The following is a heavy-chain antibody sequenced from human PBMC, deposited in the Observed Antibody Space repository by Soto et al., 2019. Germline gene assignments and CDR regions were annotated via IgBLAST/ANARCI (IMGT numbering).Heavy chain of an antibody. D-gene: IGHD3-10*01. V-gene: IGHV3-49*03. CDR2: IRSKAYGGTT. Sequence: GGSLRLSCTASGFTFGDYAMSWFRQAPGKGLEWVGFIRSKAYGGTTEYAASVKGRFTISRDDSKSIAYLQMNSLKTEDTAVYYCTCNYLDGRSDYYYYYMDVWGKGTTVTVSS. CDR3: TCNYLDGRSDYYYYYMDV. CDR1: GFTFGDYA. J-gene: IGHJ6*03.